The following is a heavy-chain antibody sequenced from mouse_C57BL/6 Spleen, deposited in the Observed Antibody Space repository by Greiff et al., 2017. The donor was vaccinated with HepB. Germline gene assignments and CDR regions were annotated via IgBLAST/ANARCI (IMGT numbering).Heavy chain of an antibody. D-gene: IGHD1-1*01. CDR3: ARDVLLLRYWYFDV. CDR2: INYDGSST. CDR1: GFTFSDYY. Sequence: EVKVEESEGGLVQPGSSMKLSCTASGFTFSDYYMAWVRQVPEKGLEWVANINYDGSSTYYLDSLKSRFIISRDNAKNILYLQMSSLKSEDTATYYCARDVLLLRYWYFDVWGTGTTVTVSS. J-gene: IGHJ1*03. V-gene: IGHV5-16*01.